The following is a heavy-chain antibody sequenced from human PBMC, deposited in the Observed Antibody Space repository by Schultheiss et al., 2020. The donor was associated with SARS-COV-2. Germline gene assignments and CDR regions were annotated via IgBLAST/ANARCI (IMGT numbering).Heavy chain of an antibody. CDR1: GGSISSGSYF. J-gene: IGHJ3*02. CDR3: ARASIAAAGPSAFDI. Sequence: SETLSLTCTVSGGSISSGSYFWSWIRQPAGKGLEWIGEIYHSGNTKYNPSLGSRVTISVDKSKNQFSLKLSSVTAADTAVYYCARASIAAAGPSAFDIWGQGTMVTVSS. CDR2: IYHSGNT. V-gene: IGHV4-61*09. D-gene: IGHD6-13*01.